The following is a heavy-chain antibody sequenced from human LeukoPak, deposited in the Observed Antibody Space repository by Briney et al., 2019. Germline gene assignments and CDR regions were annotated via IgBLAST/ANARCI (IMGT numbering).Heavy chain of an antibody. V-gene: IGHV3-48*04. CDR1: GFTFSSYA. Sequence: PGGSLRLSCAASGFTFSSYAMHWVRQAPGKGLEWISYISSSGSTIYYADSVKGRFTISRDNAKNSLYLQMNSLRAEDTAVYYCARVMTTVVTLFNGFDYWGQGTLVTVSS. D-gene: IGHD4-23*01. CDR2: ISSSGSTI. J-gene: IGHJ4*02. CDR3: ARVMTTVVTLFNGFDY.